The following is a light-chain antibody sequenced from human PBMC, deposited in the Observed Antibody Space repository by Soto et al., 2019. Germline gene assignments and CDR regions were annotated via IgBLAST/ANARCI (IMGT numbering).Light chain of an antibody. V-gene: IGLV2-14*01. Sequence: QSALTQPASVSGSPRQSITISCTGTSSDVGGYNYVSWYQQHPGKAPKLMIYEVSNRPSGVSNRFSGSKSGNTASLTISGLQAEDEADYYCSSYTSSSIDYVFGTGTKVTVL. CDR2: EVS. J-gene: IGLJ1*01. CDR1: SSDVGGYNY. CDR3: SSYTSSSIDYV.